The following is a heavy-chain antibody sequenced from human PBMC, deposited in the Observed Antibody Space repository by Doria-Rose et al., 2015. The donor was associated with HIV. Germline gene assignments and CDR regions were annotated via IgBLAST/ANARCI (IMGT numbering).Heavy chain of an antibody. CDR3: ARIKSSRWYHKYYFDF. J-gene: IGHJ4*02. CDR1: GVSLSSPGMG. Sequence: QVQLVQSGPVLVKPTETLTLTCTVSGVSLSSPGMGVSWIRQPTGKALEWLANVFSDDERSYKTSLKSRLTIPRGTSKSQVALTMTDMDPVDTATYYCARIKSSRWYHKYYFDFWGQGTLVIVSA. D-gene: IGHD6-13*01. CDR2: VFSDDER. V-gene: IGHV2-26*01.